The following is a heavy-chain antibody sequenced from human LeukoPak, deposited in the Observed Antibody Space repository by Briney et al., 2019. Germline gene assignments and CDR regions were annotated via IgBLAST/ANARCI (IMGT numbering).Heavy chain of an antibody. D-gene: IGHD3-10*01. Sequence: GGSLRLSCAASGFTFSSYSMHWVRQAPGKGLEWVSYISSSSTTIYYADSVKGRFTISRDNAKNSLYLQMNSLRAEDTAVYYCARVSTYYYGSGSYYTSDAFDIWGQGTMVTVSS. V-gene: IGHV3-48*04. CDR3: ARVSTYYYGSGSYYTSDAFDI. CDR2: ISSSSTTI. CDR1: GFTFSSYS. J-gene: IGHJ3*02.